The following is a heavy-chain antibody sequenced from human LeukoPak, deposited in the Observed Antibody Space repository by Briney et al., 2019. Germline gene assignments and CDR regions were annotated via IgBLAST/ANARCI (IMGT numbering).Heavy chain of an antibody. CDR1: GFTFSSYG. CDR3: AKDLAEGFSWIQLSGIDY. D-gene: IGHD5-18*01. Sequence: GGSLRLSCEASGFTFSSYGMYWVRQAPGKGLEWVAFIRYDGSNKYYADSVKGRFTISRDNSKNTLYLQMNSLRAEDTAVYYCAKDLAEGFSWIQLSGIDYWGQGTLVTVSS. J-gene: IGHJ4*02. CDR2: IRYDGSNK. V-gene: IGHV3-30*02.